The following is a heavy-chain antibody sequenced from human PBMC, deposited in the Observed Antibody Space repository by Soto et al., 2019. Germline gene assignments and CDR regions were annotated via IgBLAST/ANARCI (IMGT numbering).Heavy chain of an antibody. CDR3: AVGYCSGGSCYTGSWFDP. Sequence: GASVKVSCKASGYTFTSYGISWVRQAPGQGLEWMGRISPNLGKANYAQKFQGRVTITADKSTSTAYMELSSLRSEDTAVYYCAVGYCSGGSCYTGSWFDPWGQGTLVTVSS. J-gene: IGHJ5*02. V-gene: IGHV1-69*04. CDR1: GYTFTSYG. CDR2: ISPNLGKA. D-gene: IGHD2-15*01.